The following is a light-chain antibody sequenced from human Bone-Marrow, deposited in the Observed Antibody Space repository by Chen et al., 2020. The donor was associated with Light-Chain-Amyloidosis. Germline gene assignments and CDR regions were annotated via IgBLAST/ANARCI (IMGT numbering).Light chain of an antibody. J-gene: IGLJ2*01. CDR1: DLPTKY. Sequence: SYELTQPPSVSVSPGQTARITCSGDDLPTKYAYWYQQKPGQAPVLVIHRDTERPSGISERFSGSSSGTTATLTISRVQADDEEDYHCQSADSSGTYEVIFGGGTKLTVL. CDR3: QSADSSGTYEVI. CDR2: RDT. V-gene: IGLV3-25*03.